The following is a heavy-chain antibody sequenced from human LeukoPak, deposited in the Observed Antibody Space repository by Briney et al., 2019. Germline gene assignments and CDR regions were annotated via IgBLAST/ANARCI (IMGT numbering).Heavy chain of an antibody. CDR1: GFTFSDAW. CDR3: TTSIDYYDSGSYLSRFDP. J-gene: IGHJ5*02. V-gene: IGHV3-15*01. D-gene: IGHD3-10*01. CDR2: IKSKTDGGTI. Sequence: GGSLRLSCVVSGFTFSDAWMSWVRQAPGKGLEWVGRIKSKTDGGTIDYAAPVKGRFTISRDDSKNKLYLQMNSLKTEDTAVYYCTTSIDYYDSGSYLSRFDPWGQGTLVTVSS.